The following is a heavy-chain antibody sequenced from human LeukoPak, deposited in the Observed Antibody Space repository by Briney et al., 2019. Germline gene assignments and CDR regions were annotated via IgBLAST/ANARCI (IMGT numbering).Heavy chain of an antibody. J-gene: IGHJ3*02. D-gene: IGHD1-26*01. CDR1: GLPFSSYW. CDR2: INPDGRST. Sequence: GGPLRLSCEASGLPFSSYWMHWVRHVPGKRLVWVSRINPDGRSTHYADSVKGRFTISRDNTKKTLHLRMTSLRDEDTALYYCWVGTGGDAFDIWGQGRMVTVSS. V-gene: IGHV3-74*01. CDR3: WVGTGGDAFDI.